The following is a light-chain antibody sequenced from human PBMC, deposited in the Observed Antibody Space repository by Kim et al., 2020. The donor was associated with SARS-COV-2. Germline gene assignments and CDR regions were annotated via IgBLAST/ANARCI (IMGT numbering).Light chain of an antibody. J-gene: IGLJ1*01. CDR3: CSYTSSTTKV. Sequence: QSALTQPASVPGSPGQSITISCTGTSSDVGGYNFVSWYQQHPGKAPKLMIYDVNKRPSGVSDRFSGSKSGNTASLTISGLQAEDEADYYCCSYTSSTTKVFGTGTKVSV. V-gene: IGLV2-14*01. CDR2: DVN. CDR1: SSDVGGYNF.